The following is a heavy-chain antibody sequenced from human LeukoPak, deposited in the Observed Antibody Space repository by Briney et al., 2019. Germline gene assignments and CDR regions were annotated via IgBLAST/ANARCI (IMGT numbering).Heavy chain of an antibody. V-gene: IGHV4-59*01. J-gene: IGHJ3*02. CDR3: ARVTTHDAFDI. CDR2: IYYSGST. CDR1: GRSISSYY. D-gene: IGHD1-14*01. Sequence: SETLSLTCTVSGRSISSYYWSWIRQPPGKGLEWIGYIYYSGSTNYNPSLKSRVTISVDTSKNQFSLKLSSVTAADTAVYYCARVTTHDAFDIWGQGTMVTVSS.